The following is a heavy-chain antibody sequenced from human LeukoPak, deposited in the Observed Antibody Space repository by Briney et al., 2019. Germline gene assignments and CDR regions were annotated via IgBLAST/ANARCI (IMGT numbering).Heavy chain of an antibody. V-gene: IGHV1-8*01. J-gene: IGHJ4*02. CDR3: ASWQSNSGYVFDY. CDR2: MNPNSGNT. CDR1: GYTFTSYD. D-gene: IGHD5-12*01. Sequence: ASVKVSCKASGYTFTSYDINWVRQATGQGLEWMGWMNPNSGNTGYAQKFQGRVTITADKSTSTAYMELSSLRSEDTAVYYCASWQSNSGYVFDYWGQGTLVTVSS.